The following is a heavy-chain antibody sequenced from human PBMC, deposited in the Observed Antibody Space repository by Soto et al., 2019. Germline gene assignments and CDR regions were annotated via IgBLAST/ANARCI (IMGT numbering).Heavy chain of an antibody. V-gene: IGHV1-69-2*01. CDR1: GYTFTDYY. D-gene: IGHD4-4*01. Sequence: VQLVQSGAEVKKPGTTVKISCKVSGYTFTDYYMHWVQQAPGKGLEWMGLVDPEDAETIYAEKFQDRVTITADTSTDTAYMELSSLRSDDTAVYYCAPLTRSTGAIFDYWGQGTLVTVSS. CDR3: APLTRSTGAIFDY. CDR2: VDPEDAET. J-gene: IGHJ4*02.